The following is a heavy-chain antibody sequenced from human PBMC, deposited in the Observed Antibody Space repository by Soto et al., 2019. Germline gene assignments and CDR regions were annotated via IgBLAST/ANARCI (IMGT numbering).Heavy chain of an antibody. Sequence: SVKVSCKASGGTFSSYTISWVRQAPGQGLEWMGRIIPILGIANYAQKFQGRVTITADKSTSTAYMELSSLRSEDTAVYYCARDSGYDFWSGYFDYWGQGTLVTVSS. J-gene: IGHJ4*02. CDR2: IIPILGIA. V-gene: IGHV1-69*04. CDR1: GGTFSSYT. CDR3: ARDSGYDFWSGYFDY. D-gene: IGHD3-3*01.